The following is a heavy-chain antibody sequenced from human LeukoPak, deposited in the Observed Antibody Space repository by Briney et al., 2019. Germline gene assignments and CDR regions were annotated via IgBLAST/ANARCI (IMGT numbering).Heavy chain of an antibody. CDR3: ARGFYSSGPFDY. CDR2: ISYDGSNK. J-gene: IGHJ4*02. CDR1: GFTFSSYG. D-gene: IGHD6-19*01. Sequence: GGSLRLSCAASGFTFSSYGMHWVRQAPGKGLEWVAVISYDGSNKYYADSVKGRFTISRDNSKNTLYLQMNSLRAEDTAVYYCARGFYSSGPFDYWGQGTLVTISS. V-gene: IGHV3-30*03.